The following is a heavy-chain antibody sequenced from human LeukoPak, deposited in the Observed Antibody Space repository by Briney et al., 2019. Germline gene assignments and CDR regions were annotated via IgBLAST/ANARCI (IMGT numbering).Heavy chain of an antibody. CDR1: GFTFSSYA. V-gene: IGHV3-23*01. CDR2: ISGSGGST. Sequence: PGGSLRLSCAASGFTFSSYAMSWVRQAPGKGLEWVSAISGSGGSTYYADSVKGRFTISRDNSKNTLYLQMNSLRAEDTAVYYCAKDFRRYDSSGYYFFDWGQGTLVTVSS. D-gene: IGHD3-22*01. J-gene: IGHJ4*02. CDR3: AKDFRRYDSSGYYFFD.